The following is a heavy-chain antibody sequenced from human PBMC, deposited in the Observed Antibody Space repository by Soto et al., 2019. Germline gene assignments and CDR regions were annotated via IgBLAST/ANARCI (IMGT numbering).Heavy chain of an antibody. CDR1: GFTVSNNY. V-gene: IGHV3-66*01. CDR2: IFSNGDT. CDR3: ARDGTYNWV. D-gene: IGHD1-1*01. Sequence: EVQLVESGGGLVQPGDSLRLSCAASGFTVSNNYVRWVRQAPGKGLEWVSLIFSNGDTRYADSVKGRFTISRDSSSNTLYLQMNSLRVEDTAVYYCARDGTYNWVGGQGIHVTVSS. J-gene: IGHJ4*02.